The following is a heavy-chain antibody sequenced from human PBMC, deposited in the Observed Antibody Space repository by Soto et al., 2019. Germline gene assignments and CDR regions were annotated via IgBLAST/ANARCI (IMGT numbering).Heavy chain of an antibody. CDR3: ARVTAWIQLCDIDY. J-gene: IGHJ4*02. CDR1: AGSVSSGSYY. Sequence: QVQLQESGPGLVKPSETLSLICTVSAGSVSSGSYYRSWIRQPPGKGLEWIGYIYYSGSTNYNPSPTSRVTISVDTSKSEFSLKLGSVPAADTVVDYCARVTAWIQLCDIDYWGRGALVTVS. D-gene: IGHD5-18*01. CDR2: IYYSGST. V-gene: IGHV4-61*01.